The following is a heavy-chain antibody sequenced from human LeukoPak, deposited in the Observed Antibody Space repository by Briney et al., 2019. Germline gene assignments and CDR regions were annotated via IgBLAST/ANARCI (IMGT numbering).Heavy chain of an antibody. Sequence: GGSLRLSCAASAVNFSNYAMTWVRQAPGKGLEWVSTISGIVSSTYYADSVKGRFTISRDNSKNTLYLQMNSLRAEDTAVYYCAKDGVVKTSRPYYFDFWGQGTLVTVSS. J-gene: IGHJ4*02. CDR2: ISGIVSST. D-gene: IGHD2-15*01. CDR3: AKDGVVKTSRPYYFDF. V-gene: IGHV3-23*01. CDR1: AVNFSNYA.